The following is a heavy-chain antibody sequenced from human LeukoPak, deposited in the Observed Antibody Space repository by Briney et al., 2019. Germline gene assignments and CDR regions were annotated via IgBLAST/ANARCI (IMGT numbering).Heavy chain of an antibody. D-gene: IGHD2-2*01. V-gene: IGHV3-74*01. CDR2: INSDGSWT. CDR3: VSFYETY. CDR1: GNYW. J-gene: IGHJ4*02. Sequence: GSLRLSCAASGNYWMHWVRQAPGKGLVWVSHINSDGSWTSYADSVKGRFTISKDNAKNTVYLQMNNLRAEDTAVYYCVSFYETYWGRGTLVTVSS.